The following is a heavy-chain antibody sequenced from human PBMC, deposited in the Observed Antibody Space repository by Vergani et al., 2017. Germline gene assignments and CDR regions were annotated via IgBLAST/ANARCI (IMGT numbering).Heavy chain of an antibody. CDR2: IKSKTDGGTT. Sequence: EVQLVESGGGLVKPGGSLRLSCAVSGFTFSNAWMNWVRQAPGKGLEWVGRIKSKTDGGTTDYAAPVKGRFTISRDDSKHTLYLQMNSLKTEDTAVYYCTIIVVVTAASRYWGQGTLVTVSS. V-gene: IGHV3-15*01. CDR1: GFTFSNAW. CDR3: TIIVVVTAASRY. D-gene: IGHD2-2*01. J-gene: IGHJ4*02.